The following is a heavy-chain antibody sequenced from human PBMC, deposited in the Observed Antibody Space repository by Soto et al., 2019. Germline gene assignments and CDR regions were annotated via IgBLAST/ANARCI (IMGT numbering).Heavy chain of an antibody. Sequence: SETVSLTCTVSGGFISSYYWSWIRQPPGKELEWIGYIYYSGSTNYNPSLKSRVTISVDTSKNQFSLKLSSVTAADTAMYYCARRSSSNGSTGWWPWTAWLDLWGQGTLVTVSS. D-gene: IGHD6-13*01. CDR1: GGFISSYY. J-gene: IGHJ5*02. V-gene: IGHV4-59*08. CDR2: IYYSGST. CDR3: ARRSSSNGSTGWWPWTAWLDL.